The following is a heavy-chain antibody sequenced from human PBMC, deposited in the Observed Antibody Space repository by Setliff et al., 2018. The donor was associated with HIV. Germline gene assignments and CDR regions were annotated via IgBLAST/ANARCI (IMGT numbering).Heavy chain of an antibody. J-gene: IGHJ4*02. CDR2: TNPSGST. CDR1: VGSFSGHY. V-gene: IGHV4-34*01. Sequence: SETLSLTCAVYVGSFSGHYWIWIRQPPGKGLEWIGETNPSGSTKYSPSLESRVTMSVDTSKNQFSLRVRSVTAADTAVYYCARVVKGYNWNYFDYWGQGTLVTVSS. CDR3: ARVVKGYNWNYFDY. D-gene: IGHD1-20*01.